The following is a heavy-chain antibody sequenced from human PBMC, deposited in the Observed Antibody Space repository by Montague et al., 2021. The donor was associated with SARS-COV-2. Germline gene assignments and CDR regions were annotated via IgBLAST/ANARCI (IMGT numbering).Heavy chain of an antibody. CDR1: GYSFTSYW. CDR2: IDPSDSYT. D-gene: IGHD3-9*01. J-gene: IGHJ5*02. CDR3: ARHGGEILTGYYKFWWFDP. Sequence: QSGAEVKKPGESLRISCKGSGYSFTSYWISWVRQMPGKGLEWMGRIDPSDSYTNYSPSFQGHVTISADKSISTAYLQWSSLKASDTAMSYCARHGGEILTGYYKFWWFDPWGQGTLVTVSS. V-gene: IGHV5-10-1*01.